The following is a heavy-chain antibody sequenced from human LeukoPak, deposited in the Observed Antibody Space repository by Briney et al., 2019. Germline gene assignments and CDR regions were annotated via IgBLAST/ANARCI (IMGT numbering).Heavy chain of an antibody. D-gene: IGHD3-9*01. CDR1: GYTLTELS. CDR3: ATATTPSYYDILTGPNYFDY. CDR2: FDPEDGET. V-gene: IGHV1-24*01. Sequence: GASVKVSCKVSGYTLTELSMHWVRQAPGKGLEWMGGFDPEDGETIYAQKFQGRVTMTEDTSTDTAYMELSSLRSEDTAVYYCATATTPSYYDILTGPNYFDYWGQGTLVTVSS. J-gene: IGHJ4*02.